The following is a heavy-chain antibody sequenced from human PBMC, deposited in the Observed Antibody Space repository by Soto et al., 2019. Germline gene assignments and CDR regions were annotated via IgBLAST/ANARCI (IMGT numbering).Heavy chain of an antibody. CDR3: ARGARNYYYFDY. J-gene: IGHJ4*02. V-gene: IGHV3-74*01. D-gene: IGHD3-10*01. Sequence: QSGGSLRLSCAASGFIFTDYRIHWVRQAPGKGLVWVSRIKSDETTTNYADSVWGRLTISRDNTKNTVYLQMNSLRAEDTAVYYCARGARNYYYFDYWGQGTLVTVSS. CDR1: GFIFTDYR. CDR2: IKSDETTT.